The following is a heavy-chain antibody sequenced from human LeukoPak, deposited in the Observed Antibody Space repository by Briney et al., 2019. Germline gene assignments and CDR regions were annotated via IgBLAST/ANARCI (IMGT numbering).Heavy chain of an antibody. D-gene: IGHD3-16*01. CDR1: GFTFSSYW. Sequence: GGSLRLSCAASGFTFSSYWMHWVRQAPGKGLVWVSRIKSDGSTTSYADSVKGRFTISRDNAKNTLYLQMNTLRAEDTAVYFCARAWGPIFGGGQGTLVTVSS. J-gene: IGHJ4*02. V-gene: IGHV3-74*01. CDR3: ARAWGPIFG. CDR2: IKSDGSTT.